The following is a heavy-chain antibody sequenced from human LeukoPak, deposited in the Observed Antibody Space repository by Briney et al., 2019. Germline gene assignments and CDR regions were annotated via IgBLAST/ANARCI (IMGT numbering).Heavy chain of an antibody. D-gene: IGHD2-8*01. Sequence: QPGGSLRLSCAASGLTVSSNYMTWVRQAPGKGLEWISIIYSGGSTFYPDSVKGRFTISRDTSKNTLYLQMSSLRAEDTAMYYCAMRCATTWCMDYWGQGTLVTVSS. CDR3: AMRCATTWCMDY. CDR2: IYSGGST. V-gene: IGHV3-53*01. CDR1: GLTVSSNY. J-gene: IGHJ4*02.